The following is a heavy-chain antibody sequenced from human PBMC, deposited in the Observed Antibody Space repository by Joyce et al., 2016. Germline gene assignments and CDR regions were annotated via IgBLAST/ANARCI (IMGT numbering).Heavy chain of an antibody. V-gene: IGHV3-43*01. D-gene: IGHD6-19*01. CDR1: EFTFEDFT. Sequence: EVHLVESGGAVAQPGGSLRLSCAASEFTFEDFTMHWVRQPPGRVLECVSLITWDGHTTYYAEAVKGRFTVSRDNSKNSLYLQMNSLTTEDTAFYYCAKENDPWIAVTGTGFDYWGQGTRVTVSS. CDR3: AKENDPWIAVTGTGFDY. CDR2: ITWDGHTT. J-gene: IGHJ4*02.